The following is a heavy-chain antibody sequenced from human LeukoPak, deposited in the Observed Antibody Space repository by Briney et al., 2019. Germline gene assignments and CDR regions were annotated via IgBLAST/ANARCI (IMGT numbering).Heavy chain of an antibody. V-gene: IGHV4-30-4*08. J-gene: IGHJ5*02. CDR2: IYYSGST. D-gene: IGHD3-22*01. CDR3: ARWYYYDSSGYSNWFDP. Sequence: SETLSLTCTVSGGSISSGDYYWSWTRQPPGKGLEWIGYIYYSGSTYYNPSLKSRVTISVDTSKNQLSLKLSSVTAADTAVYYCARWYYYDSSGYSNWFDPWGQGTLVTVSS. CDR1: GGSISSGDYY.